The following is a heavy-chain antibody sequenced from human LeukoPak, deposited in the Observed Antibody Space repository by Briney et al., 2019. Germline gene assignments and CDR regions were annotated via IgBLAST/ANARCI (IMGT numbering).Heavy chain of an antibody. Sequence: ASVTVSCKASGYTFTGYYMHWVRQAPGQGLEWIGWINANSGGTDYAQKFQDRVTMTRDTSISTAYMELSRLRSDDTAVYYCARDGHGGNSFDYWGQGTLVTVSS. D-gene: IGHD4-23*01. V-gene: IGHV1-2*02. CDR1: GYTFTGYY. CDR3: ARDGHGGNSFDY. J-gene: IGHJ4*02. CDR2: INANSGGT.